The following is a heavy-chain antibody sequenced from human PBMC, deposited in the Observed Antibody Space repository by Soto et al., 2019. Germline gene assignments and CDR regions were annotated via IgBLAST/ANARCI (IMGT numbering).Heavy chain of an antibody. V-gene: IGHV1-18*01. J-gene: IGHJ3*02. D-gene: IGHD3-22*01. CDR3: ARDNRDHYYDSSSYYYFAEPSQGGAFDI. Sequence: ASVKVSCKASGYTFTSYGISWVRQAPGQGLEWMGWISAYNGNTNYAQKLQGRVTMTTDTSTSTAYMELRSLRSDDTAVYYCARDNRDHYYDSSSYYYFAEPSQGGAFDIWGQGTTVPASS. CDR1: GYTFTSYG. CDR2: ISAYNGNT.